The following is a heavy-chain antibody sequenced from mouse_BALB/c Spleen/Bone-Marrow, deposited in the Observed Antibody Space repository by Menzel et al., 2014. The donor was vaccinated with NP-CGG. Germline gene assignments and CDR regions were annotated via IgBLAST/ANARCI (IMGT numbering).Heavy chain of an antibody. D-gene: IGHD2-13*01. CDR2: IDSSVST. CDR3: ARGDVDSGDRIYNL. Sequence: EESGGRLVTPGTPLTLTCTVSGFSLRNFGMSWVRQAPGKGLEYIGIIDSSVSTWYASWARGRFTISTTSTTVDLKITSPTTEDTATYFCARGDVDSGDRIYNLWGQGTLVTVS. CDR1: GFSLRNFG. J-gene: IGHJ3*02. V-gene: IGHV5-6-5*01.